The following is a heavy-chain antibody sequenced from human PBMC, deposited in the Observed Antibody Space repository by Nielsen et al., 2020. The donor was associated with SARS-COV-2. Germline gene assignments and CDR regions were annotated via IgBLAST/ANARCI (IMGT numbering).Heavy chain of an antibody. CDR3: ATLYDNGDYGDGFDF. Sequence: SETLSLTCTVSGDSITGHYGSWIRQPPGKGLEWIGEIYYSGTTNYNPSLKSRVTMAVDKSKNQFSLNVTSVTAADTAVYFCATLYDNGDYGDGFDFWGRGTMVTVSS. D-gene: IGHD4-17*01. V-gene: IGHV4-59*11. CDR1: GDSITGHY. CDR2: IYYSGTT. J-gene: IGHJ3*01.